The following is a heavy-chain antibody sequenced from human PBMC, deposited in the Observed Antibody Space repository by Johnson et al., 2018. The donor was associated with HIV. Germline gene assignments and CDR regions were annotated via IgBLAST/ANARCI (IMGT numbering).Heavy chain of an antibody. CDR3: AKERRNYLVFGAFDI. CDR2: ISYDGSNK. J-gene: IGHJ3*02. V-gene: IGHV3-30-3*01. CDR1: GFTVSSYA. D-gene: IGHD1-7*01. Sequence: QVQLVESGGGLVKPGGSLRLSCAASGFTVSSYAMHWVRQAPGKGLEWVAVISYDGSNKYYADSVKGQFTISRDNSKNTLYLQMNSLRAEDTAVYYCAKERRNYLVFGAFDIWGQGTMVTVSS.